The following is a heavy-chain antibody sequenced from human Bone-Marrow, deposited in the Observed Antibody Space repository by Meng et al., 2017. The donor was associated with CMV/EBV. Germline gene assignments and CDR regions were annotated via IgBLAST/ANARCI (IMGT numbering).Heavy chain of an antibody. V-gene: IGHV3-23*01. CDR3: ARGRVYSA. CDR2: ISGDAGIT. J-gene: IGHJ5*02. CDR1: GFTFSNYA. D-gene: IGHD2-8*01. Sequence: GESLKISCAASGFTFSNYAMTWVRQAPGKGLEWVSLISGDAGITYYANSLKGRFTISRDNSKNTLYLQMNSLRAEDTAVYYCARGRVYSAWGQGTLVTVSS.